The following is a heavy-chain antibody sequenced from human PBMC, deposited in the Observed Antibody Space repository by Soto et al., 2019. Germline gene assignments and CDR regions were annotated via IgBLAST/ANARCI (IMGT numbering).Heavy chain of an antibody. CDR1: GGSISSYY. CDR2: IYYSGST. Sequence: SETLSLTCTVSGGSISSYYWSWIRQPPGKGLEWIGYIYYSGSTYYNPSLKSRVTISVDTSKNQFSLKLSSVTAADTAVYYCARSVFPWGQGTLVTDSS. CDR3: ARSVFP. J-gene: IGHJ5*02. V-gene: IGHV4-59*06.